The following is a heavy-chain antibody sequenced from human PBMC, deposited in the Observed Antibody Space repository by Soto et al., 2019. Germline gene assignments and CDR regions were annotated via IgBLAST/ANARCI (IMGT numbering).Heavy chain of an antibody. J-gene: IGHJ4*02. Sequence: PSETLSLTCDVSGGSISNYWWSWVRQPPGKGLEWMGFIYGRGTTKYNPSLEGRVTISLDTSKNQFSLSLTSVTAADTAVYYCVGDEATMVRGVGTFDDWGQGTLVTVSS. D-gene: IGHD3-10*01. CDR2: IYGRGTT. CDR1: GGSISNYW. V-gene: IGHV4-59*01. CDR3: VGDEATMVRGVGTFDD.